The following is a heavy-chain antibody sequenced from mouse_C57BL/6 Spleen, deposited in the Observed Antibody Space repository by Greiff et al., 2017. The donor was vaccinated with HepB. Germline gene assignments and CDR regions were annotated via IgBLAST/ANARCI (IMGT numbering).Heavy chain of an antibody. CDR3: ARRKIYYDYGDWYFDV. CDR2: IDPSDSYT. V-gene: IGHV1-69*01. J-gene: IGHJ1*03. Sequence: QVHVKQPGAELVMPGASVKLSCKASGYTFTSYWMHWVKQRPGQGLEWIGEIDPSDSYTNYNQKFKGKSTLTVDKSSSTAYMQLSSLTSEDSAVYYCARRKIYYDYGDWYFDVWGTGTTVTVSS. D-gene: IGHD2-4*01. CDR1: GYTFTSYW.